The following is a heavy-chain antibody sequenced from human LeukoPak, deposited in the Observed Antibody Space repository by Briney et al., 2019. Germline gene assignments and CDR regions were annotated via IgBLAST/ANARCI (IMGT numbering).Heavy chain of an antibody. J-gene: IGHJ4*02. Sequence: GGSLRLSCAASGFTFSSYWMSWVRQAPGKGLEWVANIKQDGSEKYYVDSVKGRFTISRDNAKNSLYMQMNSVRAEDTAVYYCARDVLLWFGELHPYFDYWGQGTLVTVSS. CDR2: IKQDGSEK. V-gene: IGHV3-7*01. CDR3: ARDVLLWFGELHPYFDY. D-gene: IGHD3-10*01. CDR1: GFTFSSYW.